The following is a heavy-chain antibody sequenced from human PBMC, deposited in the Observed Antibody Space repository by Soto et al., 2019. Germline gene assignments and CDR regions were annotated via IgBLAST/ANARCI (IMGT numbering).Heavy chain of an antibody. CDR3: VRKGGSSSWFNYCYGMDV. CDR2: ISSSSSYI. D-gene: IGHD6-13*01. Sequence: EVQLVESGGGLVKPGGSLRLSCAASGFTFSSYSMNWVRQAPGKGLEWVSSISSSSSYIYYADSVKGRFTISRDNAKNSLYLQMNSLRAEDTAVYYCVRKGGSSSWFNYCYGMDVWGQGTTVTVSS. J-gene: IGHJ6*02. CDR1: GFTFSSYS. V-gene: IGHV3-21*01.